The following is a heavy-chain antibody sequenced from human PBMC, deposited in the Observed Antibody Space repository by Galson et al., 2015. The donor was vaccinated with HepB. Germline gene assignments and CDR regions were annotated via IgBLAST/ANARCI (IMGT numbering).Heavy chain of an antibody. D-gene: IGHD4-17*01. CDR2: IRSKANSYAT. Sequence: SLRLSCAASGFTFSDSAMHWVRQASGKGLEWVGRIRSKANSYATAYAASVKGRFTISRDDSKNTAYLQMNSLKTEDTAVYYCTSLYGDYGPYFDYWGQGTLVTVSS. J-gene: IGHJ4*02. V-gene: IGHV3-73*01. CDR1: GFTFSDSA. CDR3: TSLYGDYGPYFDY.